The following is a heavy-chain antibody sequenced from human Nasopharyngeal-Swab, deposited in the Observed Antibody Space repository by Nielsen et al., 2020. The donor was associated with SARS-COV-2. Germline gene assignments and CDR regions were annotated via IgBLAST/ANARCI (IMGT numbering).Heavy chain of an antibody. CDR2: IGTAGDT. J-gene: IGHJ4*02. Sequence: GESLKISCAASGFTFSSYDMHWVRQATGKGLEWVSAIGTAGDTYYPGSVKGRFTISRENAKNSLYLQMNSLRAGDTAVYYCARGGNSSWYYYFDYWGQGNLGTGSS. V-gene: IGHV3-13*01. CDR1: GFTFSSYD. CDR3: ARGGNSSWYYYFDY. D-gene: IGHD6-13*01.